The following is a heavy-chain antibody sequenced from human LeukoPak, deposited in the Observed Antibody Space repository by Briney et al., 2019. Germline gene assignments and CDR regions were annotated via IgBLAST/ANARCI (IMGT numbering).Heavy chain of an antibody. CDR2: IYYSGST. J-gene: IGHJ4*02. D-gene: IGHD4-11*01. CDR3: AREGLQSPYFDY. Sequence: SETLSLTCTVSGVSISSYYWSWIRQPPGKGLEWIGYIYYSGSTNYNPSLKSRVTISVDTSKNQFSLKLSSVTAPDTAVYYCAREGLQSPYFDYWGQGTLVTVSS. V-gene: IGHV4-59*01. CDR1: GVSISSYY.